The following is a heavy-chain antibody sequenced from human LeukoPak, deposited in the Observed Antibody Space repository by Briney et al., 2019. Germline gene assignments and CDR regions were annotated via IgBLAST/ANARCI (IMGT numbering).Heavy chain of an antibody. CDR3: ARDGRIAEAGTLDY. J-gene: IGHJ4*02. V-gene: IGHV3-21*01. D-gene: IGHD6-19*01. CDR1: GFTFSSYS. CDR2: ISSSSSYI. Sequence: GGSLRLSCAASGFTFSSYSMNWVRQAPGKGLEWVSSISSSSSYIYYADSVKGRFTISRDNAKNSLYLQMNSLRAEDTAVYYCARDGRIAEAGTLDYWGQGTLVTVSS.